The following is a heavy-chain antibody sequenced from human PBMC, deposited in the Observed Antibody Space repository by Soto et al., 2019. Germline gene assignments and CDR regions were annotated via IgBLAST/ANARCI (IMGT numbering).Heavy chain of an antibody. CDR2: ISGSGGST. Sequence: GGSLRLSCAASGFTFSSYAMSWVRQAPGKGLEWVSAISGSGGSTYYADSVKGRFTISRDNSKNTLYLQMNSLRAEDTAVYYCANAGELSFYYYYYYYMDVWGKGTTVTVSS. CDR3: ANAGELSFYYYYYYYMDV. V-gene: IGHV3-23*01. D-gene: IGHD1-7*01. J-gene: IGHJ6*03. CDR1: GFTFSSYA.